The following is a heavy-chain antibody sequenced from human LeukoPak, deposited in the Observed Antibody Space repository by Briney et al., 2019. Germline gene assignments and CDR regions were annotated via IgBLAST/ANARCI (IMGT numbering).Heavy chain of an antibody. CDR2: ISSSGNYI. Sequence: GGSLRLSCAASGFTFSSYSVNWVRQAPGKGLEWVSSISSSGNYIEYADSVKGRFTISRDNSKNTLYLQMNSLRAEDTAVYYCAKDYGDYGYWGQGTLVTVSS. CDR3: AKDYGDYGY. CDR1: GFTFSSYS. V-gene: IGHV3-21*04. D-gene: IGHD4-17*01. J-gene: IGHJ4*02.